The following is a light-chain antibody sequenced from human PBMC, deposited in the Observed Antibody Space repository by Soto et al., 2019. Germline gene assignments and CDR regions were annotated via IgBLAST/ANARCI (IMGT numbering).Light chain of an antibody. Sequence: DIEGTQSPATLSGTVRDRITITARASQTISSWLAWYQQKPGKAPKLLIYKASTLKSGVPSRFSGSGSGTDFTLTISRLEPEDFPVYYCQEFRRYPLTFGGGTKVDIK. CDR2: KAS. V-gene: IGKV1-5*03. CDR3: QEFRRYPLT. J-gene: IGKJ4*01. CDR1: QTISSW.